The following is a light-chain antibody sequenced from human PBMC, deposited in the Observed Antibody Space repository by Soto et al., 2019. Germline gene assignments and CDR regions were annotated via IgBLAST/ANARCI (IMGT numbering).Light chain of an antibody. J-gene: IGLJ2*01. Sequence: QSVLTQPPSASGTPGQRVTISCSGSSSNIGTNTVIWYQQLPGAAPKLLIYSDNQRPSGVPDRFSCSKSGTSASLAISGLQSEDEAYYYCAAWDVSLVVFGGGTKLTVL. CDR1: SSNIGTNT. CDR3: AAWDVSLVV. V-gene: IGLV1-44*01. CDR2: SDN.